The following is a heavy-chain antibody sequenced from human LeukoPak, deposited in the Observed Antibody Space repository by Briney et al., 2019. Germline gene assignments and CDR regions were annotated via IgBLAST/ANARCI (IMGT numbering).Heavy chain of an antibody. CDR1: GFSFSSYA. J-gene: IGHJ4*02. V-gene: IGHV3-30*01. CDR2: LSYDGSTK. Sequence: PGRSLRLSCVASGFSFSSYALHWVRQIPGKGLEWVAVLSYDGSTKYYADSVKGRFAISRDNSKNTLYLEMNSLRTEDTAVYYCARDQLGEGYYFDFWGQGTLVTVSS. CDR3: ARDQLGEGYYFDF. D-gene: IGHD3-16*01.